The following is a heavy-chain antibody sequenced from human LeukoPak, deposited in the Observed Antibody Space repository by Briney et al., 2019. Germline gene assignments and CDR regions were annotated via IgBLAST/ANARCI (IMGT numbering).Heavy chain of an antibody. J-gene: IGHJ1*01. CDR1: GESFSGYY. CDR3: ARGRYGANNSEYLQY. V-gene: IGHV4-34*01. D-gene: IGHD4-23*01. Sequence: SETLSLTCAVYGESFSGYYWTWIRQPPGKGLEWIGEINHSGSTNYNPSLKSRVTISVATSTNPFSLKLSSVTAADTAVFYYARGRYGANNSEYLQYWGQGTLVTVSS. CDR2: INHSGST.